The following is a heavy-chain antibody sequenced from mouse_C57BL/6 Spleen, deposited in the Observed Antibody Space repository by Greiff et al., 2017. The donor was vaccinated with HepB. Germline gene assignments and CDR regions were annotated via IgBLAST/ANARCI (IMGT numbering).Heavy chain of an antibody. Sequence: QVQLQQSGPGLVAPSQSLSITCTVSGFSLTSYAISWVRQPPGKGLEWLGVIWTGGGTNYNSALKSRLSISKDNSKSQVCLKMNSLQTDDTARYYCARMDYGSSYAMDYWGQGTSVTVSS. D-gene: IGHD1-1*01. J-gene: IGHJ4*01. V-gene: IGHV2-9-1*01. CDR1: GFSLTSYA. CDR2: IWTGGGT. CDR3: ARMDYGSSYAMDY.